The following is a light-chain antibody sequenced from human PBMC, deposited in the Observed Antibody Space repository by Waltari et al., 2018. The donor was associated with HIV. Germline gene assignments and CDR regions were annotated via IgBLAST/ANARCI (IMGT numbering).Light chain of an antibody. CDR1: QSVSRN. CDR3: QQYNNWPPT. V-gene: IGKV3D-15*01. J-gene: IGKJ1*01. CDR2: STS. Sequence: IVMTQCPATLSVFPGVRATISCRASQSVSRNLAWYQHKPGQTPRLLIHSTSTRATGIPARFSGSGSGTEFTLTFSSLQSEDFAVYYCQQYNNWPPTFGQGTKVEFK.